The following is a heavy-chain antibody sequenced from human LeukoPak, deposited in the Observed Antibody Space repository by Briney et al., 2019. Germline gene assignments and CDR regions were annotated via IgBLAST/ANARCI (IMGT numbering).Heavy chain of an antibody. CDR1: GFTFSSYE. J-gene: IGHJ4*02. CDR3: ARERGLQQSYFDY. CDR2: ISSSGSTI. V-gene: IGHV3-48*03. D-gene: IGHD4-11*01. Sequence: PGGSLRLSCAASGFTFSSYEMNWVRQAPGKGLEWVSYISSSGSTIYYADSVKGRFTISRDNAKSSLYLQMNSLRADDTAVYYCARERGLQQSYFDYWGQGALVTVSS.